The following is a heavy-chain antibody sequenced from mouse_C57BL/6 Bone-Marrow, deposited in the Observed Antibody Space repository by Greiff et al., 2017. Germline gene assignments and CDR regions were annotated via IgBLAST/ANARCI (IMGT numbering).Heavy chain of an antibody. CDR3: ARGDYDYRLGYYYAMDY. CDR2: IYPGGGYT. J-gene: IGHJ4*01. CDR1: GYTFTNYW. D-gene: IGHD2-4*01. Sequence: QVQLQQSGAELVRPGTSVKMSCKASGYTFTNYWIGWAKQRPGHGLEWIGDIYPGGGYTNYNEKFKGKATLTADKSSSTAYMQFSSLTSEDSAIYYCARGDYDYRLGYYYAMDYWGQGTSVTVSS. V-gene: IGHV1-63*01.